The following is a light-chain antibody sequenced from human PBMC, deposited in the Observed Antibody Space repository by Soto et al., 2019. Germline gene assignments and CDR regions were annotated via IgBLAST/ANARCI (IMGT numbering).Light chain of an antibody. CDR3: QQYGTPRSVT. J-gene: IGKJ5*01. Sequence: NVLPQAHCTLSLSPGEESTLSCICIQSVDSNYLAWYQQKPGQTPRLIIYGASGRADGIPHRFSGSGFGTDFTLTISKVEPEDFAVYYCQQYGTPRSVTFGQGTRLEIK. CDR1: QSVDSNY. V-gene: IGKV3-20*01. CDR2: GAS.